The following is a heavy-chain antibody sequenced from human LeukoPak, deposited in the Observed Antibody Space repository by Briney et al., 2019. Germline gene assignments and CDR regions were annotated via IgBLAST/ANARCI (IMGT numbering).Heavy chain of an antibody. CDR2: ISYDGSNK. J-gene: IGHJ3*02. V-gene: IGHV3-30*18. CDR1: GFTFSSYG. Sequence: GGSLRLSCAASGFTFSSYGMHWVRQAPGKGLEWVAVISYDGSNKYYADSVKGRFTISRDNSKNTLYLQMNSLRAEDTAVYYCANVLDHSSGWYDAFDIWGQGTMVTVSS. CDR3: ANVLDHSSGWYDAFDI. D-gene: IGHD6-19*01.